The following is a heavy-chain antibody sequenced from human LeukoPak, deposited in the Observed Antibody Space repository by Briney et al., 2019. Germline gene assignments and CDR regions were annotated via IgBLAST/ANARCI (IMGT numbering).Heavy chain of an antibody. CDR2: INPSGGST. J-gene: IGHJ3*02. V-gene: IGHV1-46*01. CDR1: GYTFTIYY. Sequence: ASVKVSCTASGYTFTIYYMHWVRQAPGQGLEWMGIINPSGGSTSYAQKFQGRVTMTRDTSTSTAYMELSSLRSEDTAVYYCARGSSSWQKLGNDAFDIWGQGTMVTVSS. CDR3: ARGSSSWQKLGNDAFDI. D-gene: IGHD6-13*01.